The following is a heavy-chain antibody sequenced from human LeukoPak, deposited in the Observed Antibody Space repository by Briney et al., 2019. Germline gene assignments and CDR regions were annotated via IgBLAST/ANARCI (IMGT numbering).Heavy chain of an antibody. J-gene: IGHJ6*03. CDR3: AREADYGDLYDYYYYMDV. V-gene: IGHV3-11*04. Sequence: GGSLRLSCAAAGFTFSDYYMSWIRQAPGKGLEGGSYISSSGSTIYYADSVKGRFTISRDNAKNSLYLQMNSLRAEDTAVYYCAREADYGDLYDYYYYMDVWGKGTTVTVSS. CDR2: ISSSGSTI. CDR1: GFTFSDYY. D-gene: IGHD4-17*01.